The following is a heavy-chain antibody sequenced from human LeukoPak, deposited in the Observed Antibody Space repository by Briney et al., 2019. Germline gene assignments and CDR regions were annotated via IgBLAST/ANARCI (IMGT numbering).Heavy chain of an antibody. CDR2: INHSGST. V-gene: IGHV4-34*01. J-gene: IGHJ4*02. CDR1: GGSFSGYY. D-gene: IGHD3-22*01. CDR3: ARDPYYYDSSGKSTVDY. Sequence: SETLSLTCAVYGGSFSGYYWSWIRQPPGKGLEWIGEINHSGSTNYNPSLKSRVTISVDTSKNQFSLKLSSVTAADTAVYYCARDPYYYDSSGKSTVDYWGQGTLVTVSS.